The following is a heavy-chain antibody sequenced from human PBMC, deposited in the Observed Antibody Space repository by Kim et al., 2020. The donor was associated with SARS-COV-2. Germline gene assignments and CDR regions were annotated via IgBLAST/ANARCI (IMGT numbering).Heavy chain of an antibody. CDR3: AKDPSLLWFGEFPRWDGMDV. J-gene: IGHJ6*02. CDR1: GFTFSSHA. V-gene: IGHV3-23*01. CDR2: ISGSGGGT. D-gene: IGHD3-10*01. Sequence: GGSLRLSCAASGFTFSSHAMSWVRQAPGKGLEWVSAISGSGGGTYYADSVKGRFTISRDNSKNTLYLQMNSLRAEDTAVYYCAKDPSLLWFGEFPRWDGMDVWGQGTTVTVSS.